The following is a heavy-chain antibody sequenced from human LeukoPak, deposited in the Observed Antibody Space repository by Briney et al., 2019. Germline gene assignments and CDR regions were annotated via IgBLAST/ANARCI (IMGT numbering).Heavy chain of an antibody. J-gene: IGHJ5*02. D-gene: IGHD2-21*02. CDR3: AREAYCGDDCPSPRGWFDP. Sequence: SETLSLTCTVSGGSISSYYWSWIRQPPGKGLEWIGYIYYSGSTNYNPSLKSRVTISVDTSKNQFSLKLSSVTAADTAVYYCAREAYCGDDCPSPRGWFDPWGQGTLVTVSS. CDR2: IYYSGST. CDR1: GGSISSYY. V-gene: IGHV4-59*12.